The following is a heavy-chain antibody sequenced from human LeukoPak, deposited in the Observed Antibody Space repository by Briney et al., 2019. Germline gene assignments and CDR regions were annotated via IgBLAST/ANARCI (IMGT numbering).Heavy chain of an antibody. CDR1: GGSFSGYY. D-gene: IGHD3-22*01. V-gene: IGHV4-34*01. J-gene: IGHJ4*02. CDR2: INHSGST. Sequence: SETLSLTCAVYGGSFSGYYWSWIRQPPGKGLEWIGEINHSGSTNYNPSLKSRVTISVDTSKNQFSLKLSSVTAADAAVYYCARGASDSSGPMGSFDYWGQGTLVTVSS. CDR3: ARGASDSSGPMGSFDY.